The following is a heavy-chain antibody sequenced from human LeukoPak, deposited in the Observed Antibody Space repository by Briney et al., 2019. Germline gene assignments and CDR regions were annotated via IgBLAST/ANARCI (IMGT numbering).Heavy chain of an antibody. CDR3: TRIRLEMATTPVFDY. J-gene: IGHJ4*02. D-gene: IGHD5-24*01. V-gene: IGHV4-59*01. Sequence: SETLSLTCTVSGGSISSYYWSWIRQPPGKGLEWIGYIYYSGSTNYNPYLKSRVTISVDTSKNQFSLKLSSVTAADTAVYYCTRIRLEMATTPVFDYWGQGTLVTVSS. CDR1: GGSISSYY. CDR2: IYYSGST.